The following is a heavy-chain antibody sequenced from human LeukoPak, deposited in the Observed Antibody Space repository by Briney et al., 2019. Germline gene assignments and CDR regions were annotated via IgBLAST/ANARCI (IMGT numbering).Heavy chain of an antibody. V-gene: IGHV4-39*01. CDR3: AGSTYDNWFDP. CDR2: IYHSGST. Sequence: SSETLSLTCTVSGGSISSSSYYCGWIRQPPGKGLEWIGSIYHSGSTYYNPSLKSRVTLSVETSKNPFSLKLSSVTDADTAVYYCAGSTYDNWFDPWGQGTLVTVSS. D-gene: IGHD2-8*01. CDR1: GGSISSSSYY. J-gene: IGHJ5*02.